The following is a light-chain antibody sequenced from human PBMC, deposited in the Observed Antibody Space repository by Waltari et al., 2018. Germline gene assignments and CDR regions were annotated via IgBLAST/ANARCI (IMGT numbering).Light chain of an antibody. CDR2: AAS. CDR1: QDISND. CDR3: LQDYNYPFT. J-gene: IGKJ3*01. V-gene: IGKV1-6*01. Sequence: AIQMTQSPSSLSSSVGDRVPITCRASQDISNDLGWYQQKPGKAPKLLIYAASSLQSGVPSRFSGSGSGTDFTLTISSLQPEDFATYYCLQDYNYPFTFGPGTKVDVK.